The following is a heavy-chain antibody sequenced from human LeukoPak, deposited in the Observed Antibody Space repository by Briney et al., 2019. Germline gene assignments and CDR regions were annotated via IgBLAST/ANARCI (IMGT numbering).Heavy chain of an antibody. Sequence: ASVKVSCKASGYTFTSYGISWVRQAPGQGLEWMGWINPKTGGTNYAQKFQGRVSMTGDTSISSANLELRSLRSDDTVVYYCARIRLPTLGYELPHRRGCFDPWGQGTLVTVSS. V-gene: IGHV1-2*02. D-gene: IGHD3-16*01. CDR1: GYTFTSYG. J-gene: IGHJ5*02. CDR2: INPKTGGT. CDR3: ARIRLPTLGYELPHRRGCFDP.